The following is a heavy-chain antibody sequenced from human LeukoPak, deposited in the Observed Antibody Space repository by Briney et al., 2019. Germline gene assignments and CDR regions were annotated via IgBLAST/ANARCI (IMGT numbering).Heavy chain of an antibody. CDR3: ARDGGPNNYWFDP. CDR1: GGSFSGYY. D-gene: IGHD4-23*01. V-gene: IGHV4-34*01. CDR2: VGHSGLT. J-gene: IGHJ5*02. Sequence: SETLSLTCALYGGSFSGYYGLWVRQAPGKGLEWLGEVGHSGLTNHKPSLKRRLTISLDMSKNQFSLRLTSVTAADTAVYYCARDGGPNNYWFDPWGQGTLVTVSS.